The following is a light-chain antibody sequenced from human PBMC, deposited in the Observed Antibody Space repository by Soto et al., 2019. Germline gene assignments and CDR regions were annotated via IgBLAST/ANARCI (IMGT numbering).Light chain of an antibody. CDR3: QQSYSSPWT. CDR1: QSIDNY. J-gene: IGKJ1*01. CDR2: AAS. Sequence: DIQMTQTPSSLSAPVGDRVTISCRASQSIDNYLNWYQQKPGKAPKLLIYAASSLQSGVPLRFSGSGSGTDFTLTITSLQPEDCATYYCQQSYSSPWTFGQGTKVEIK. V-gene: IGKV1-39*01.